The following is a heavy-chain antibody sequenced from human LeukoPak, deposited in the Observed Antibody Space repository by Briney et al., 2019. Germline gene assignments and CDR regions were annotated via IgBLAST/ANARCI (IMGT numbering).Heavy chain of an antibody. J-gene: IGHJ4*02. V-gene: IGHV4-4*07. Sequence: SETLSLTCNVSGGSISSYYWSWIRQPAGKGLEWIGRIYSSGSTNYKPSLKSRVTMSVDTSKNQFSLKLTSVTAADTAVYYCARGPTYCSGGSCYFRFDYWGQGTLVTVSS. CDR1: GGSISSYY. CDR2: IYSSGST. CDR3: ARGPTYCSGGSCYFRFDY. D-gene: IGHD2-15*01.